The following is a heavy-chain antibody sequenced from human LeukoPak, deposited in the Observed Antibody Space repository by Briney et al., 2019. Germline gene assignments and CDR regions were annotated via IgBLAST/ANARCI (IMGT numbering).Heavy chain of an antibody. CDR2: IKQDGSEK. V-gene: IGHV3-7*03. Sequence: GGSLRLSCAVSGFSLSSYWMSRLRQAQGKELEWVANIKQDGSEKYYVDSVKGRFTISRDNAKNSLYLQMNSLRAEDTAVYYCARDIVVITAAHLFECWGQGTLVTVSS. J-gene: IGHJ4*02. D-gene: IGHD2-2*01. CDR3: ARDIVVITAAHLFEC. CDR1: GFSLSSYW.